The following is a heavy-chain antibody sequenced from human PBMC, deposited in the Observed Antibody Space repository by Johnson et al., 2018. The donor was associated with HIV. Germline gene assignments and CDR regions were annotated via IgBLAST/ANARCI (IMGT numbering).Heavy chain of an antibody. J-gene: IGHJ3*02. CDR2: MSSGTDGP. D-gene: IGHD3-3*02. Sequence: VQLVESGEGLVQPGGSLRLSCAASGLIFSSRDMSWIRQAPGKGLEWVSTMSSGTDGPYYADSVKGRFTISRDNSKNILYLQMNILRAEDTAVYYCAKLTHTFVFDIWGQGTKVTVSS. CDR3: AKLTHTFVFDI. V-gene: IGHV3-23*04. CDR1: GLIFSSRD.